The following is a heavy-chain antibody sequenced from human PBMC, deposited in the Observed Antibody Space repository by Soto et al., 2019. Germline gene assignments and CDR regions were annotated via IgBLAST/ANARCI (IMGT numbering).Heavy chain of an antibody. CDR3: ARDVAMPTGFGLGY. J-gene: IGHJ4*02. D-gene: IGHD3-16*01. CDR2: ISNDGSKK. Sequence: QVQVVESGGNIVQPGTSLSLSCAASGFAFTNYGIHWVRQAPVKGLEWVAHISNDGSKKFYADSVKGRFTISRDNSENTVYLQMTSLRPDDTAVFYCARDVAMPTGFGLGYWGQGTLVTVSS. CDR1: GFAFTNYG. V-gene: IGHV3-30*03.